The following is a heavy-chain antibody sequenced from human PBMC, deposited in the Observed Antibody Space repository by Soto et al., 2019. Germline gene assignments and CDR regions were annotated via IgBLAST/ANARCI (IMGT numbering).Heavy chain of an antibody. Sequence: PGGSLRLSCATSGFSFSTYAIHWVHQAPGKGLDWVAVISNDGSKRYYAQSVKGRFTISRDNSNNTVDLQMNSLRAEDTALYYCARSIAVAGLDYWGPGTLVTVSS. CDR2: ISNDGSKR. D-gene: IGHD6-19*01. CDR3: ARSIAVAGLDY. J-gene: IGHJ4*02. V-gene: IGHV3-30-3*01. CDR1: GFSFSTYA.